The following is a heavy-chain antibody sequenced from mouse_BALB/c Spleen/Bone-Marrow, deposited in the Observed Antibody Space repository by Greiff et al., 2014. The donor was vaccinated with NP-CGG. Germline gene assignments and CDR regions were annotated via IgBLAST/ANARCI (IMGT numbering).Heavy chain of an antibody. D-gene: IGHD2-3*01. CDR3: XRPYDGYSFAY. J-gene: IGHJ3*01. CDR1: GYIFTXYW. V-gene: IGHV1-76*01. Sequence: VKLMESGAELVRPGASVKLSCKPSGYIFTXYWIHWXKXXXXXXXXXIARIYPGTGSTYYNEKFKGKATLTADKSSSTAYMQXXXXXSEDSAVYXXXRPYDGYSFAYWGQGTLVTVSA. CDR2: IYPGTGST.